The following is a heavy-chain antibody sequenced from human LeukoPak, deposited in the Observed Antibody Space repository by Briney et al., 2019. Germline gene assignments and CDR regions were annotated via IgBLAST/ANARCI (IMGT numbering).Heavy chain of an antibody. D-gene: IGHD1-26*01. J-gene: IGHJ3*02. CDR1: GYTFTGYY. V-gene: IGHV1-2*02. CDR2: INPNSGGT. Sequence: ASVKVSCKASGYTFTGYYMHWGRHAPGQGLERVGWINPNSGGTNYAQKFQGRVTMTRDTSISTAYMELSRLRSDDTAVYYCAMVVGATSYAFDIWGQGTMVTVSS. CDR3: AMVVGATSYAFDI.